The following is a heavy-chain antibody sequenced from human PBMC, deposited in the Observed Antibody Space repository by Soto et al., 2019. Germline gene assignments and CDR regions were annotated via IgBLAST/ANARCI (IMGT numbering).Heavy chain of an antibody. V-gene: IGHV4-30-2*01. Sequence: TLSLTCAVSGGSISSGGYSWSWIRQPPGKGLEWIGYIYHSGSTYYNPSLKSRVTISVDTSKNQFSLKPSSVTAADTAVYYCARRIAFSCREAYSYDMYVRAQGATVPVS. D-gene: IGHD3-3*02. CDR3: ARRIAFSCREAYSYDMYV. J-gene: IGHJ6*02. CDR1: GGSISSGGYS. CDR2: IYHSGST.